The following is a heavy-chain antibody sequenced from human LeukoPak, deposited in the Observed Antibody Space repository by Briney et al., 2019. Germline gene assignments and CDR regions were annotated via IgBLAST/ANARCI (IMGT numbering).Heavy chain of an antibody. CDR1: GFTFSSYG. J-gene: IGHJ4*02. D-gene: IGHD2-21*01. CDR3: ARRYSGDSPLDY. Sequence: PGGSLRLSCAASGFTFSSYGMHWVRQAPGKGLEWVAVIWYEGDTKYYADSVKGRFTISRDNSKNTLYMQMNSLRVEDTAVYYCARRYSGDSPLDYWGQGTLVTVSS. V-gene: IGHV3-33*08. CDR2: IWYEGDTK.